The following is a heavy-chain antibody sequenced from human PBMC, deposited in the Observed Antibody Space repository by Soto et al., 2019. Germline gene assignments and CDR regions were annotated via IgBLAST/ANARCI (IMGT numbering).Heavy chain of an antibody. D-gene: IGHD6-13*01. CDR1: GGSFSGYY. CDR2: INHSGST. V-gene: IGHV4-34*01. J-gene: IGHJ6*02. CDR3: ARVRAAGGSPSRYYYYYGMDV. Sequence: PSETLSLTCAVYGGSFSGYYWSWIRQPPGKGLEWIGEINHSGSTNYNPSLKSRVTILVDTSKNQFSLKLSSVTAADTAVYYCARVRAAGGSPSRYYYYYGMDVWGQGTTVTV.